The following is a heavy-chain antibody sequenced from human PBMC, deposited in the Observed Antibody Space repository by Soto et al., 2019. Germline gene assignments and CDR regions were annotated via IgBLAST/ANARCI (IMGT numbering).Heavy chain of an antibody. J-gene: IGHJ5*02. V-gene: IGHV1-2*02. CDR3: ARGLELGVTTGSHWFDP. D-gene: IGHD4-17*01. CDR1: GYTFTDYY. Sequence: ASVKVSCKASGYTFTDYYMDWVRQAPGQGLEWMGWINPKTGGTKSAQKFRGRVSMTRDTSISTAYMELSRLTSDDTAIYYCARGLELGVTTGSHWFDPWGQGTPVTVSS. CDR2: INPKTGGT.